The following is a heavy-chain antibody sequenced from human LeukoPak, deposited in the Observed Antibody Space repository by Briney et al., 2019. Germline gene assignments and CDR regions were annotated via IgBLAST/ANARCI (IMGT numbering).Heavy chain of an antibody. J-gene: IGHJ6*03. Sequence: SETLSLTCTVSGYSIRSGYYWGWIRQPPGKGLEWIGSMYHSGSTYYNPSLKSRVTISVDTSRNQFSLKLSSVTAAVTAVYFCAREGDLYGDYKTRYFYYMDVWGKGTTVTVSS. V-gene: IGHV4-38-2*02. CDR2: MYHSGST. D-gene: IGHD4-17*01. CDR1: GYSIRSGYY. CDR3: AREGDLYGDYKTRYFYYMDV.